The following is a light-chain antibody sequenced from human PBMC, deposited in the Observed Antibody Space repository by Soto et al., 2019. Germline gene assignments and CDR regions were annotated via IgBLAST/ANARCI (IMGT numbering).Light chain of an antibody. J-gene: IGLJ2*01. CDR1: SSDVGGYNY. V-gene: IGLV2-11*01. Sequence: ALTQPRSVSGSPGQSVTISCTGTSSDVGGYNYVSWYQQHPGKAPKLMIYDVSKRPSGVPDRFSGSKSGNTASLTISGLQAEDEADYYCCSYAGSYTWVFGGGTQLTVL. CDR2: DVS. CDR3: CSYAGSYTWV.